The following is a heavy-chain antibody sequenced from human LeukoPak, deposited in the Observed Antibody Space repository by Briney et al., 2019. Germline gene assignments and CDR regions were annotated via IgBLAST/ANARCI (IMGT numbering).Heavy chain of an antibody. CDR1: RFTFSNYW. D-gene: IGHD3-10*01. CDR2: IKQDGSEK. Sequence: GSLRLSCAASRFTFSNYWMSWVRQAPGKGLEWVANIKQDGSEKYYVDSVKSRFTISRDNAKNSLYLQMNSLRAEDTAVYYCARARGVFDYWGQGTLVTVSS. V-gene: IGHV3-7*01. J-gene: IGHJ4*02. CDR3: ARARGVFDY.